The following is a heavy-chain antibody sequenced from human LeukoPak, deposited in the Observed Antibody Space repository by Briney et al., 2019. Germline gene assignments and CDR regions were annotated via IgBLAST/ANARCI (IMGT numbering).Heavy chain of an antibody. D-gene: IGHD6-19*01. CDR3: ARGDSSGWDYYYYYYYMDV. V-gene: IGHV1-8*01. CDR2: MNPNSGNT. Sequence: ASVEVSCKASGYTFTSYDINWVRQATGQGLEWMGWMNPNSGNTGYAQKFQGRVTMTRNTSISTAYMELSSLRSEDTAVYYCARGDSSGWDYYYYYYYMDVWGKGTTVTISS. CDR1: GYTFTSYD. J-gene: IGHJ6*03.